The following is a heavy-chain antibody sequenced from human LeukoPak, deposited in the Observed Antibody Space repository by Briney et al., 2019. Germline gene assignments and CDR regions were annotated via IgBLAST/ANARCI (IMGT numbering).Heavy chain of an antibody. CDR1: GFTFSSYA. J-gene: IGHJ4*02. Sequence: GGSLRLSCAASGFTFSSYAISWVRQAPGKGLEWVSAISGSGGSTHYADSVKGRFTISRDNSKNTLYLQMNSLRVEDTAVYYCARDWVPQEIVVLPAAFWGQRTRVTLSS. CDR2: ISGSGGST. D-gene: IGHD2-2*01. CDR3: ARDWVPQEIVVLPAAF. V-gene: IGHV3-23*01.